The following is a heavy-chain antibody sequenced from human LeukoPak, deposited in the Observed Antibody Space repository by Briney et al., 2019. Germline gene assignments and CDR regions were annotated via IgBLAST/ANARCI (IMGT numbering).Heavy chain of an antibody. D-gene: IGHD3-22*01. CDR3: ARDAHYYDSSGHFDY. J-gene: IGHJ4*02. CDR1: GYTFTGYY. Sequence: GASVKVSCKASGYTFTGYYMHWVRQAPGQGLEWMGWINPNSGGTNYAQKFQGRVTMTRDTSISTAYMELSRLRSDDTAVYYCARDAHYYDSSGHFDYWGQGTLATVSS. V-gene: IGHV1-2*02. CDR2: INPNSGGT.